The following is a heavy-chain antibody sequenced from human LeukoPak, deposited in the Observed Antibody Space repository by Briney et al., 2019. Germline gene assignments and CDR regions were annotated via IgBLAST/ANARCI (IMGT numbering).Heavy chain of an antibody. Sequence: SETLSLTCTVSGGSISSYYWSWIRQSPGKGLEWIGYIYTSGSTNYNPSLKSRVTISVDTSKNQFSLKLSSVTAADTAVYYCARHKFNWFDPWGQGTLVTVSS. CDR2: IYTSGST. CDR1: GGSISSYY. J-gene: IGHJ5*02. CDR3: ARHKFNWFDP. V-gene: IGHV4-4*09.